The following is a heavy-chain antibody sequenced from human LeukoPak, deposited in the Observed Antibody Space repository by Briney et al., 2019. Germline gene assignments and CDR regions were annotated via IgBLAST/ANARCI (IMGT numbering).Heavy chain of an antibody. D-gene: IGHD2-2*01. CDR3: ARSSTSWTYYYYGMDV. V-gene: IGHV4-34*01. CDR1: GGSFSGYY. CDR2: INHSGST. Sequence: SETLSLTCAVYGGSFSGYYWSWIRQPPGKGLEWIGEINHSGSTNYNPSLKSRVTISVDTSKNQFSLKLSSVTAADTAVYYCARSSTSWTYYYYGMDVWGQGTTVTVSS. J-gene: IGHJ6*02.